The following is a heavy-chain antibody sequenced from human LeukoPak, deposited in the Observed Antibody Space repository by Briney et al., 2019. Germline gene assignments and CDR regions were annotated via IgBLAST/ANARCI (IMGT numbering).Heavy chain of an antibody. J-gene: IGHJ6*04. CDR2: ISCDGSNK. CDR3: AILSKGDQLLSARVDGMDV. Sequence: PGRSLRLSCAASGFTFSSYAMHWVRQAPGKGLEWVAVISCDGSNKYYADSVKGRFTISRDNSKNTQYLQMNSLRAEDTAVYYCAILSKGDQLLSARVDGMDVWGKGTTVTVSS. V-gene: IGHV3-30*04. D-gene: IGHD2-2*01. CDR1: GFTFSSYA.